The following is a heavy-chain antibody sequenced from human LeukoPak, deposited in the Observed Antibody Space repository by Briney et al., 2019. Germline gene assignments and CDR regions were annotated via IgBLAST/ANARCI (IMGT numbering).Heavy chain of an antibody. CDR2: VYSSGTT. J-gene: IGHJ3*02. Sequence: SETLSLTCKVSGDSIRSMRYYWGWIRQSPGKGLEWIATVYSSGTTYFNPSVKSRVTIFMDPSKNQFSLKLTSVTAADTAVYYCARQAGGGNDAFDIWGQGKMVTVFS. D-gene: IGHD1-14*01. V-gene: IGHV4-39*01. CDR3: ARQAGGGNDAFDI. CDR1: GDSIRSMRYY.